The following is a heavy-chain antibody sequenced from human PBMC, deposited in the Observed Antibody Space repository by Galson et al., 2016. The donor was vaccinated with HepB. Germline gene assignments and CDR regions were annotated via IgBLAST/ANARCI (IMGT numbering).Heavy chain of an antibody. CDR3: ARDRRYCASTTCPLQYYGMDV. Sequence: LSLTCTVSGGSISSRNDYWGWIRQPPGKGLEWIGTIYYTGATFYNPSLKSRVTISIDMSRNKFSLRLTSVTAADTAVYYCARDRRYCASTTCPLQYYGMDVWGQGTTVTVSS. J-gene: IGHJ6*02. D-gene: IGHD2-2*01. CDR1: GGSISSRNDY. CDR2: IYYTGAT. V-gene: IGHV4-39*07.